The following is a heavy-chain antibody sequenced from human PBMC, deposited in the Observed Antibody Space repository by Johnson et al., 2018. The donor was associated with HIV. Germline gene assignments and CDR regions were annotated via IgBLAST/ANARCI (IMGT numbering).Heavy chain of an antibody. J-gene: IGHJ3*02. Sequence: QVQLVESGGGVVQPGGSLRLSCAASGFTFSSYGMHWVRQAPGKGLEWVAFIRYDGSNTYYVDSVKGRFTISRDNSKNTLYLQMNSLRAEDTAVYYCAKPEGAQFLGSYGAFDIWGQGTMVTVSS. CDR3: AKPEGAQFLGSYGAFDI. D-gene: IGHD5-18*01. CDR2: IRYDGSNT. V-gene: IGHV3-30*02. CDR1: GFTFSSYG.